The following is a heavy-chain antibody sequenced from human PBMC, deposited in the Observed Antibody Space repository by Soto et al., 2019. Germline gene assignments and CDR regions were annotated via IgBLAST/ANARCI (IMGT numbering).Heavy chain of an antibody. CDR3: TTDTAYSSSWFVPPRAAPGDY. Sequence: GGSLRLSCAASGFTFSNAWMNWVRQAPGKGLEWVGRIKSKTDGGTTDYAAPVKGRFTISRDDSKNTLYLQMNSLKTEDTAVYYCTTDTAYSSSWFVPPRAAPGDYWGQGTLVTVSS. CDR1: GFTFSNAW. D-gene: IGHD6-13*01. J-gene: IGHJ4*02. V-gene: IGHV3-15*07. CDR2: IKSKTDGGTT.